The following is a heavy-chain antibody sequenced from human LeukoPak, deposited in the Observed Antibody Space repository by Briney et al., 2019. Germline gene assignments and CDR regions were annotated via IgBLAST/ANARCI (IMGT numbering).Heavy chain of an antibody. CDR1: EFTFNTYS. D-gene: IGHD3-10*01. J-gene: IGHJ4*02. CDR2: ISSDSGDI. Sequence: GGSLRLSCAASEFTFNTYSMNWVRQAPGKGLEWVSIISSDSGDIRYADSVKGRFTISRDNAKNSLYLQMNSLRAEDTAVYYCAKSFWWFGEFSPFDYWGQGTLLTVSS. CDR3: AKSFWWFGEFSPFDY. V-gene: IGHV3-21*01.